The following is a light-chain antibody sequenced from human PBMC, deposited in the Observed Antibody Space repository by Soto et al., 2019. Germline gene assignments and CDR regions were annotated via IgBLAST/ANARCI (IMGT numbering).Light chain of an antibody. J-gene: IGKJ1*01. V-gene: IGKV1-27*01. CDR3: QKYDSAPWT. CDR2: AAS. Sequence: DIEMTQSPSSLSASVGDRVTITCRASQGISNYLAWYQQRPGKVPKLLIYAASTLQSGVPSRFSGSGSGTYFTLTISSLQPEDVATYCCQKYDSAPWTFGQGTEVEIK. CDR1: QGISNY.